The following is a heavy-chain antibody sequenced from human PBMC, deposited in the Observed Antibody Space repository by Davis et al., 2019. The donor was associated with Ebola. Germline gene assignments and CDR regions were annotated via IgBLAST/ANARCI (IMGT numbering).Heavy chain of an antibody. CDR2: INTRGDAR. J-gene: IGHJ4*02. D-gene: IGHD6-13*01. V-gene: IGHV3-48*04. CDR1: GFTFTSYS. CDR3: AREGGTTIADY. Sequence: GESLKISCVTSGFTFTSYSFNWIRQTPGKGLEWIAHINTRGDARVYADSVRGRFTISRDNAKNTLYLQMNSLRAEDTGIYYCAREGGTTIADYWGQGTLVTVPS.